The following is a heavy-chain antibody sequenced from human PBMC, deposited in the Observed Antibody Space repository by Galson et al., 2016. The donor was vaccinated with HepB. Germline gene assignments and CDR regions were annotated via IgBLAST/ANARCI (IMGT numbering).Heavy chain of an antibody. CDR1: GDSIGSDTNW. Sequence: ETLSLTCTVSGDSIGSDTNWWSWVRQPPGKGLEWIGEINHSGGTNYRPSLKSRVTMSVDTSKNQFSLKLMSMTAADTAVYYWARGHDEYKGYDYWYFDLWGRGTLVTVSS. CDR3: ARGHDEYKGYDYWYFDL. CDR2: INHSGGT. V-gene: IGHV4-4*02. J-gene: IGHJ2*01. D-gene: IGHD5-12*01.